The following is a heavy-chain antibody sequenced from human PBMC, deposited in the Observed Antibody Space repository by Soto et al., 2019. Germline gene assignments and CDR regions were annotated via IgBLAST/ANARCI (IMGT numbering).Heavy chain of an antibody. CDR3: AREPVPDHVYYGLDV. J-gene: IGHJ6*02. Sequence: PSETLSLTCTVSGGSISSSSYYWGWIRQPPGKGLEWIGSIYYSGSTYYNPSLKSRVTMFVDTSNNQFSLKLTSVTVADTAVYYCAREPVPDHVYYGLDVWGQGTTVTVSS. CDR2: IYYSGST. D-gene: IGHD2-8*01. CDR1: GGSISSSSYY. V-gene: IGHV4-39*02.